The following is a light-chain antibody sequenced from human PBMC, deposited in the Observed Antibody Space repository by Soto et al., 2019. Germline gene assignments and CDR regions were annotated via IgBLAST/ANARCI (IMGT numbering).Light chain of an antibody. J-gene: IGLJ1*01. Sequence: QSALTQPRSVSGSPGQSVTISCTGTSSDVGGYNYVSWYQQHPGKAPKLMIYDVSKRPSGVPDRFSGSKSGNTASLTISGLQAEDEADYYCCSYADSYTPLYVFGTGTKVTVL. CDR2: DVS. V-gene: IGLV2-11*01. CDR1: SSDVGGYNY. CDR3: CSYADSYTPLYV.